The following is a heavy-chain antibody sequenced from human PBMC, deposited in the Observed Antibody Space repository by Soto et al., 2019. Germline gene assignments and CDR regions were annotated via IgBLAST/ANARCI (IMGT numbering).Heavy chain of an antibody. CDR3: AIDLAAAGTVYYIDY. CDR1: GYTFTSYA. J-gene: IGHJ4*02. Sequence: ASVKVSCKASGYTFTSYAMHWVRQAPGQRLEWMGWINAGNGNTKYSQKFQGRVTITRDTSASTAYMELSSLRSEDTAVYYCAIDLAAAGTVYYIDYRGQGTLVTVSS. D-gene: IGHD6-13*01. CDR2: INAGNGNT. V-gene: IGHV1-3*01.